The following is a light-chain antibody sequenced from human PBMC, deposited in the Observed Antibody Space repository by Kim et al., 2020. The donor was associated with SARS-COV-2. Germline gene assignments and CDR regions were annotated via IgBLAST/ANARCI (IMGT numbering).Light chain of an antibody. J-gene: IGKJ2*01. V-gene: IGKV3-20*01. CDR3: QHYGTAPYT. CDR1: RTVSTPF. Sequence: PGERATLSCKASRTVSTPFLAWYQQRPGQRPRLLISGSSTRATGIPDRFSGSSSGTDFTLTISRLEPEDFAFYYCQHYGTAPYTFGQVTKLE. CDR2: GSS.